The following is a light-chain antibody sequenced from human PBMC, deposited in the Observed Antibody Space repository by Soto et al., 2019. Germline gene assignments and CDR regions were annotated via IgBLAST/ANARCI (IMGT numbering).Light chain of an antibody. CDR3: HQYGHSPYT. CDR1: QAVSTNY. J-gene: IGKJ2*01. Sequence: IVLTQSPGTLSLSPGERATLSCRACQAVSTNYLAWYQQKPGQAPRLLIFGASSRATGIPDRFSGSGSGTDFTLTISKLEPEDFAVFFCHQYGHSPYTFGQGTKLEIK. V-gene: IGKV3-20*01. CDR2: GAS.